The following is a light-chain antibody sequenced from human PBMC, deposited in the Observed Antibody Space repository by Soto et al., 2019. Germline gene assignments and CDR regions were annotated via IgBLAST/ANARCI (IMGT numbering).Light chain of an antibody. CDR2: DAS. J-gene: IGKJ1*01. Sequence: EIVLTQSPATLSLSPGERATLSCRASQSVSSHLAWYQQKPGQPPRLLIYDASNRATGIPARFSGSGSGTDFTLTISSLEPEDFAVYYCQQRSTWPLTFGQGTKVDIK. CDR1: QSVSSH. CDR3: QQRSTWPLT. V-gene: IGKV3-11*01.